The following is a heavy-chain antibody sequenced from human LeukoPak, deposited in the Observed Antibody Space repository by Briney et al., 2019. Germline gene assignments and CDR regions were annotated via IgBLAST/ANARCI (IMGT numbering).Heavy chain of an antibody. Sequence: SETLSLTCTVSGGSFSGYYWSWIRQPPGKGLEWIGEINHSGSTNYNPSLKSRVTISVDTSKNQFSLKLSSVTAADTAVYYCARGRRGDHTTIGYWGQGTLVTVSS. J-gene: IGHJ4*02. CDR2: INHSGST. CDR1: GGSFSGYY. V-gene: IGHV4-34*01. D-gene: IGHD1-1*01. CDR3: ARGRRGDHTTIGY.